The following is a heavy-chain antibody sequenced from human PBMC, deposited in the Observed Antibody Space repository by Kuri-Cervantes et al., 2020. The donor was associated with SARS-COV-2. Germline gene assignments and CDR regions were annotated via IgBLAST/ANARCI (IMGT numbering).Heavy chain of an antibody. V-gene: IGHV3-73*01. Sequence: GESLKISCEVSGFLFSDSAIHWVRQASGKGLEWVGRVRGKANNYATAYAVSVKGRFTISRDDLKNMAYLQMNSLKTEDTAVYYCTTLIDYWGQGALVTVSS. CDR1: GFLFSDSA. J-gene: IGHJ4*02. CDR3: TTLIDY. CDR2: VRGKANNYAT.